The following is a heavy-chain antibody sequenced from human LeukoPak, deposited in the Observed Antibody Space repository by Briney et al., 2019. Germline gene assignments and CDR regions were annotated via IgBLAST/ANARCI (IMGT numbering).Heavy chain of an antibody. J-gene: IGHJ6*03. CDR3: ARLPPRRYYYGSSGYPLYYYYYMDV. D-gene: IGHD3-22*01. CDR2: INHSGST. V-gene: IGHV4-34*01. CDR1: GGSFSGYY. Sequence: SETLSLTCAVYGGSFSGYYWSWIRQPQGQGLEWIGEINHSGSTNYNPSLKSRVTISVDTSKSQFSLKLSSVTAADTAVYYCARLPPRRYYYGSSGYPLYYYYYMDVWGKGTTVTISS.